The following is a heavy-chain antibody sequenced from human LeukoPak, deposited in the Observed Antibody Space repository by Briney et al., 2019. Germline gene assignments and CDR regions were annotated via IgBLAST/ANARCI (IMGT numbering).Heavy chain of an antibody. J-gene: IGHJ4*02. CDR1: GFTFTNYW. CDR3: AKWGSGSDYKGSFDY. V-gene: IGHV3-23*01. CDR2: ISGSGENT. Sequence: PGGSLRLSCEASGFTFTNYWMSWVRQAPGKGLEWVSTISGSGENTYYADSVKGRFTISRDNSKNTLYLQMYSLRVEDTAVYYCAKWGSGSDYKGSFDYWGQGTLVTVSS. D-gene: IGHD3-10*01.